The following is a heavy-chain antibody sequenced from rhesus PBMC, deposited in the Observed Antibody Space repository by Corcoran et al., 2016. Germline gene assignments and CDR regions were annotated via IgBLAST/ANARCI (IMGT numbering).Heavy chain of an antibody. J-gene: IGHJ2*01. CDR2: VDPENGEA. CDR1: GYTCTDTY. Sequence: EVQLVQSGAEVKKPGASVKISCKASGYTCTDTYLHWVRQAPGKGLEWMGRVDPENGEAYYAQKFQDRVTITADMSTDTAYMELSSLRSEDTAVYYCARDNSSSYRYFDLWGPGTPITISS. CDR3: ARDNSSSYRYFDL. D-gene: IGHD6-19*01. V-gene: IGHV1-111*02.